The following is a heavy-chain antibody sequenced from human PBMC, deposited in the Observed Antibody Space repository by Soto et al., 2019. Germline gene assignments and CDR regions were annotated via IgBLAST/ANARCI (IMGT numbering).Heavy chain of an antibody. CDR3: AKGSRYCSGGSCYLHEFWVVH. Sequence: EVQLLESGGGLVQPGGSLRLSCAASGFTFSSYAMSWVRQAPGKGLEWVSAISGSGGSTYYADSVKGRFTISRDNSKNTLYLQMNSLRAEDTAVYYCAKGSRYCSGGSCYLHEFWVVHWGQGTLVTVSS. V-gene: IGHV3-23*01. CDR2: ISGSGGST. J-gene: IGHJ4*02. D-gene: IGHD2-15*01. CDR1: GFTFSSYA.